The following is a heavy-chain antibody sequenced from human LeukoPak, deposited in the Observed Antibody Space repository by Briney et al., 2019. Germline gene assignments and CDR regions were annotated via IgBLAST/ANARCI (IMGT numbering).Heavy chain of an antibody. Sequence: PGGSLRLSCAASGFTVSSNYMSWVRQAPGKGLEWVSVIYSGGSTYYADSVKGRFTISRDNSKNTLYLQMNSLRAEGTAVYYCARGPSEGMVTSWGQGTLVAVSS. CDR1: GFTVSSNY. CDR2: IYSGGST. J-gene: IGHJ4*02. D-gene: IGHD4-23*01. V-gene: IGHV3-53*01. CDR3: ARGPSEGMVTS.